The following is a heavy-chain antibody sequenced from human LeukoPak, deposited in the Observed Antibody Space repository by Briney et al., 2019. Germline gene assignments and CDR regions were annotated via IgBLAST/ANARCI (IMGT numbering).Heavy chain of an antibody. CDR1: GFTFSSYA. V-gene: IGHV3-23*01. CDR3: AKAPTVATSYFDY. Sequence: PGGSLRLSCTASGFTFSSYAMYWVRQAPGKGLEWVSAIRGSGGTTYYADSVKGRFTISRDNSKNTLYLQMNSLRAEDTAVYYCAKAPTVATSYFDYWGQGTLVTASS. D-gene: IGHD5-12*01. CDR2: IRGSGGTT. J-gene: IGHJ4*02.